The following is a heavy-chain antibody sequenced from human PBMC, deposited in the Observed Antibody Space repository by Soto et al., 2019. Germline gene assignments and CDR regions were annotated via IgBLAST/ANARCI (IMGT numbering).Heavy chain of an antibody. J-gene: IGHJ6*02. Sequence: QVQLQESGPGLVKPSETLSLTCTVSGGSISGYYWSWIRQPPGKGLEWIGYIYYSGSTKYNPPLKSRLTIALDTSKKQFSLNLSSVTAADTAVYYCAALWTGFYGMDVWGQGTTVTVSS. CDR3: AALWTGFYGMDV. D-gene: IGHD3-3*01. CDR2: IYYSGST. CDR1: GGSISGYY. V-gene: IGHV4-59*01.